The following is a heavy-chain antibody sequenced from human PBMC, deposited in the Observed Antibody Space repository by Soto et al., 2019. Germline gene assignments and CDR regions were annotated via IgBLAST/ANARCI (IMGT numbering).Heavy chain of an antibody. V-gene: IGHV3-48*02. CDR3: AKDYSSSSIWRPYFDY. D-gene: IGHD6-6*01. J-gene: IGHJ4*02. CDR2: ISSSSSTI. Sequence: GGSLRLSCAASGFTFSSYSMNWVRQAPGKGLEWVSYISSSSSTIYYADSVKGRFTISRDNAKNSLYLQMNSLRDEDTAVYYCAKDYSSSSIWRPYFDYWGQGALVTVSS. CDR1: GFTFSSYS.